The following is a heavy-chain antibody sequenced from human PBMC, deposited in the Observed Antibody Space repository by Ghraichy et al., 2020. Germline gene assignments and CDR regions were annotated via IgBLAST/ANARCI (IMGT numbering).Heavy chain of an antibody. CDR2: IKQDGSEK. CDR3: ASFNYYDSSGFP. CDR1: GFTFSSYW. J-gene: IGHJ5*02. V-gene: IGHV3-7*03. D-gene: IGHD3-22*01. Sequence: GGSLRLSCAASGFTFSSYWMSWVRQAPGKGLEWVANIKQDGSEKYYVDSVKGRFTISRDNAKNSLYLQMNSLRDEDTAVYYCASFNYYDSSGFPWGQGTLVTVSS.